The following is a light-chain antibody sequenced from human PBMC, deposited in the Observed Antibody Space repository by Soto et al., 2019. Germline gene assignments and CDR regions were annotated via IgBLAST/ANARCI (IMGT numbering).Light chain of an antibody. J-gene: IGKJ1*01. V-gene: IGKV3D-15*01. CDR3: QQYNNWPPWT. Sequence: EIVLTQSPGTLSLSPGERATLSCRASQSVNSDYLAWFQQKPGQAPRLLIYGASTRTTGIPDRFSGSGSGTEFTLTISSLQSEDFAVYYCQQYNNWPPWTFGQGTKVDI. CDR2: GAS. CDR1: QSVNSD.